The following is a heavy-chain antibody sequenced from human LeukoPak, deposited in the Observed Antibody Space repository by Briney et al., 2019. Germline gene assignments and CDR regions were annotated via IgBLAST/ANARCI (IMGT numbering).Heavy chain of an antibody. V-gene: IGHV4-34*01. J-gene: IGHJ6*03. CDR3: ARASYCSGTSCYYYYYYYMDV. CDR2: INHSGST. Sequence: PSETLSLTCAVYGGSFSGYYWSWIRQPPGKGLEWIGEINHSGSTNYNPSLKSRVTISVDTSKNQFSLKLSSVTAADTAVYYCARASYCSGTSCYYYYYYYMDVWGKGTTVTVSS. D-gene: IGHD2-2*01. CDR1: GGSFSGYY.